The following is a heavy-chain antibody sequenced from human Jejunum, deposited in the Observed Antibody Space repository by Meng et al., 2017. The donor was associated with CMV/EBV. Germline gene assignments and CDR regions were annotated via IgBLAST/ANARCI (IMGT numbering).Heavy chain of an antibody. CDR2: IYYSGST. Sequence: SGGSVSSGSYYWSWIRQPPGKGLEWIGYIYYSGSTNYNPSLKSRVTISVDTSKNQFSLKLSSVTAADTAVYYCARASIYYYHVDVWGPGTTVTVSS. CDR1: GGSVSSGSYY. CDR3: ARASIYYYHVDV. D-gene: IGHD3-3*01. V-gene: IGHV4-61*01. J-gene: IGHJ6*02.